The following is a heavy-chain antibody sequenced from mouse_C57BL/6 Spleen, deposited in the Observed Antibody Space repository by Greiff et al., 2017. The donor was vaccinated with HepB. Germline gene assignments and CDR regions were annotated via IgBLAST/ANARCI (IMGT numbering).Heavy chain of an antibody. CDR1: GFTFSSYG. D-gene: IGHD1-1*01. V-gene: IGHV5-6*02. J-gene: IGHJ2*01. CDR2: ISSGGSYT. CDR3: ARQQGITTVVAPFDY. Sequence: DVKLVESGGDLVKPGGSLKLSCAASGFTFSSYGMSWVRQTPDKRLEWVATISSGGSYTYYPDSVKGRFTISRDNAKNTLYLQMSSLKSEDTAMYYCARQQGITTVVAPFDYWGQGTTLTVSS.